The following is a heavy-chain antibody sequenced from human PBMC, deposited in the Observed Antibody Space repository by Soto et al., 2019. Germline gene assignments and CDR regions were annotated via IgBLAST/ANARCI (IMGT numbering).Heavy chain of an antibody. V-gene: IGHV4-59*01. Sequence: WIWIRQSPGKGLEWIGYVYHTGRTGYNPSLESRVTISIDMSKKQFSLQLTSVTAADTAVYFCARDDTTGLLEFWGQGTLVTVSS. CDR3: ARDDTTGLLEF. J-gene: IGHJ4*02. CDR2: VYHTGRT.